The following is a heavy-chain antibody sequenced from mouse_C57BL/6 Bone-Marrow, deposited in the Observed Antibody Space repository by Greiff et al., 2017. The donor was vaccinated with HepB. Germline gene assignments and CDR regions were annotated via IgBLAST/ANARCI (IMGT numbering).Heavy chain of an antibody. J-gene: IGHJ1*03. CDR3: ARLSNYYGSSHWYFDV. D-gene: IGHD1-1*01. Sequence: VKLLESGAELVRPGTSVKMSCKASGYTFTNYWIGWAKQRPGHGLEWIGDIYPGGGYTNYNEKFKGKATLTADKSSSTAYMQFSSLTSEDSAIYYCARLSNYYGSSHWYFDVWGTGTTVTVSS. CDR1: GYTFTNYW. CDR2: IYPGGGYT. V-gene: IGHV1-63*01.